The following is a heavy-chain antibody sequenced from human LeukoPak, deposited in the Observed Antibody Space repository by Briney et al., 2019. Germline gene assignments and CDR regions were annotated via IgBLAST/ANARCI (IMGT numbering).Heavy chain of an antibody. CDR2: ISGSGGST. Sequence: PGGSLRLSCAASGFTFSSYAMSWVRQAPGKGLEWVSAISGSGGSTYYADSVKGRFTISRDNSKNTLYLQMNSLRAEDTAVYYCANSDTAMDVRHYYFDYWGQGTLVTVSS. D-gene: IGHD5-18*01. CDR1: GFTFSSYA. CDR3: ANSDTAMDVRHYYFDY. V-gene: IGHV3-23*01. J-gene: IGHJ4*02.